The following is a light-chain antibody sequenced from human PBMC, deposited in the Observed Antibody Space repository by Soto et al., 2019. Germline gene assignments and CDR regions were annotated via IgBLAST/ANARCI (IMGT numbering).Light chain of an antibody. Sequence: DIQMTPSPSTLSASLVDRVTITCRASQGISRWLAWYQQRPGKAPKLLIYDASSLESGVPSRFSGSGSGTEFTLTISSLQPEDFASYYCQQYNSYSTFGQGTKVDI. J-gene: IGKJ1*01. CDR3: QQYNSYST. CDR1: QGISRW. V-gene: IGKV1-5*01. CDR2: DAS.